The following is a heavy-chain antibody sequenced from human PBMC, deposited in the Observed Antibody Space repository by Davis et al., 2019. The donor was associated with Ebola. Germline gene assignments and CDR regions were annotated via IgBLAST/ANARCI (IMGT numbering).Heavy chain of an antibody. CDR2: ISSSSNYI. Sequence: GESLKISCAASGFTVSNNYMSWVRQAPGKGLEWVSFISSSSNYIYYADSVKGRFTVSRDNAKNSLYLQMNSLRAEDTAVYYCVRDPALVVTGGGWFFGLWGRGTLVTVSS. CDR1: GFTVSNNY. V-gene: IGHV3-21*01. J-gene: IGHJ2*01. CDR3: VRDPALVVTGGGWFFGL. D-gene: IGHD2-21*02.